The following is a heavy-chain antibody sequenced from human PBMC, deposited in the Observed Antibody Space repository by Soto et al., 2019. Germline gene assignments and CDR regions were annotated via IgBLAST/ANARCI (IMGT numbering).Heavy chain of an antibody. CDR1: GGSISSSSYY. CDR3: ARHENLYSLVLYFQH. Sequence: SETLSLTCTVSGGSISSSSYYWGWIRQPPGKGLEWIGSIYYSGSTYYNPSLKSRVTISVDTSKNQFSLKLSSVTAADTAVYYCARHENLYSLVLYFQHWGQGTLVTVSS. D-gene: IGHD2-15*01. J-gene: IGHJ1*01. V-gene: IGHV4-39*01. CDR2: IYYSGST.